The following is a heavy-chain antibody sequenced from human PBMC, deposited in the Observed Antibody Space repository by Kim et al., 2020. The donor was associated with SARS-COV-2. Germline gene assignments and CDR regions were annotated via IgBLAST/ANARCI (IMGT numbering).Heavy chain of an antibody. CDR2: IKQDGSEK. Sequence: GGSLRLSCAASGFTFSSYWMSWVRQAPGKGLEWVANIKQDGSEKYYVDSVKGRFTISRDNAKNSLYLQMNSLRAEDTAVYYCARGDYGDHSYYYYYGMDVWGQGTTVTVSS. CDR1: GFTFSSYW. J-gene: IGHJ6*02. V-gene: IGHV3-7*01. CDR3: ARGDYGDHSYYYYYGMDV. D-gene: IGHD4-17*01.